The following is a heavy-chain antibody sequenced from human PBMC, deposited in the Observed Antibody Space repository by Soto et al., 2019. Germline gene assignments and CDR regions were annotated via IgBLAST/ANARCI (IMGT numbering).Heavy chain of an antibody. Sequence: QVQLVQSGAEVKKPGASVKVSCKASGYTFTGYYMHWVRQAPGQGLEWMGWINPNSGGTNYAQKFQGRVTMTRDTSISTAYMELSRLRSDDTAVYYCARGHNWNYVWDGMDVWGQGTTVTVSS. CDR2: INPNSGGT. J-gene: IGHJ6*02. V-gene: IGHV1-2*02. CDR3: ARGHNWNYVWDGMDV. D-gene: IGHD1-7*01. CDR1: GYTFTGYY.